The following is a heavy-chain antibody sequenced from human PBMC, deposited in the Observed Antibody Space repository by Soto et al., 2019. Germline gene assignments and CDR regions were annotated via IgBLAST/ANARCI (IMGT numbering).Heavy chain of an antibody. Sequence: QVQLVQSGAEVRRPGTSVMVSCKTSGYTFTDYDINWVRQATGQGLEWMGWMNPNSGNTGYAQKFQGRVSMTRNTATSTAYMELSSLRPDDTAIYYCARDSSTTNPVWGQGTMVTVSS. CDR1: GYTFTDYD. V-gene: IGHV1-8*01. D-gene: IGHD2-2*01. J-gene: IGHJ3*01. CDR2: MNPNSGNT. CDR3: ARDSSTTNPV.